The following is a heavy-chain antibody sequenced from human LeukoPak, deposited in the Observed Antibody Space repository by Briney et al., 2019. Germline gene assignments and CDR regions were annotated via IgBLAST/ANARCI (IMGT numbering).Heavy chain of an antibody. V-gene: IGHV3-9*01. CDR2: ISWNSGSI. D-gene: IGHD6-19*01. J-gene: IGHJ3*02. CDR3: AKVPYSSGWYLAFDI. Sequence: PGGSLRLSCAASGFTFDDYAMPWVRQAPGKGLEWVSGISWNSGSIGYADSVKGRFTISRDNAKNSLYLQMNSLRAEDTALYYCAKVPYSSGWYLAFDIWGQGTMVSVSS. CDR1: GFTFDDYA.